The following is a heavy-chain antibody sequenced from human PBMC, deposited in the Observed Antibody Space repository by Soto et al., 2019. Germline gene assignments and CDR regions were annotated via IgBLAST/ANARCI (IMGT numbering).Heavy chain of an antibody. Sequence: ASVKVSCKASGYTFTSYGISWVRQAPGQGLEWMGWISAYNGNTNYAQKLQGRVTMTTDTSTSTAYMELRSLRSDDTAVYYCARGQVPSYSYGYYDAFDIWGHGTMVTVSS. J-gene: IGHJ3*02. V-gene: IGHV1-18*01. D-gene: IGHD5-18*01. CDR1: GYTFTSYG. CDR2: ISAYNGNT. CDR3: ARGQVPSYSYGYYDAFDI.